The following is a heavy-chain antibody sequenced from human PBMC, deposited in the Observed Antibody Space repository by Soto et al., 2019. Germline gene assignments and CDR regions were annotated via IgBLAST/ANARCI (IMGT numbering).Heavy chain of an antibody. CDR1: GGTFSSYA. Sequence: SVKVSCEASGGTFSSYAISWVRQAPGQGLEWMGGIIPIFGTANYAQKFQGRVTITADESTSTAYMELSSLRSEDTAVYYCARVDSGGYFASSGYWGQGTLVTVSS. J-gene: IGHJ4*02. D-gene: IGHD1-26*01. CDR3: ARVDSGGYFASSGY. CDR2: IIPIFGTA. V-gene: IGHV1-69*13.